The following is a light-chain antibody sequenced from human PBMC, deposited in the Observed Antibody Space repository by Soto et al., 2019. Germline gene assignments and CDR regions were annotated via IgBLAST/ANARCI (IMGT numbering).Light chain of an antibody. CDR3: QHYNSYSEA. V-gene: IGKV1-5*01. CDR1: QGISSW. J-gene: IGKJ1*01. Sequence: DIQMTQSPCTLSAYVGDRVTITCRASQGISSWLAWYQQKPGKAPKLLIYAASSLQSGVPSRFSGSGSGTEFTLTISSLQPDDFATYYCQHYNSYSEAFGQGTKVDIK. CDR2: AAS.